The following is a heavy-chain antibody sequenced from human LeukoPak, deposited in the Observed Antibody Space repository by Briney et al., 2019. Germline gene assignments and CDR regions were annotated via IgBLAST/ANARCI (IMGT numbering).Heavy chain of an antibody. D-gene: IGHD2-15*01. CDR1: GYTFINYG. V-gene: IGHV1-18*01. CDR2: ISAYNGNT. CDR3: ARLDCSGGSCYSPVIDY. Sequence: ASVKVSCKASGYTFINYGISWVRQAPGQGLEWMGWISAYNGNTNYAQKLQGRVTMTTDTSTSTAYMELRSLRSDDTAVYYCARLDCSGGSCYSPVIDYWGQGTLVTVSS. J-gene: IGHJ4*02.